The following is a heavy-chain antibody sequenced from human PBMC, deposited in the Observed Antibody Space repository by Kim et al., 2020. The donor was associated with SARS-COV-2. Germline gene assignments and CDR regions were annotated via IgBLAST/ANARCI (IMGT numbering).Heavy chain of an antibody. V-gene: IGHV3-11*01. CDR2: INSNGSSM. Sequence: GGSLRLSCAASGFSFSDSDMNWIRQAAGKGLEWVAYINSNGSSMGDAESVNGRASISRDKAENSLSPQMKSLTPEDTDVYYCVREPANWGQGTLVTVSS. CDR3: VREPAN. CDR1: GFSFSDSD. J-gene: IGHJ4*02.